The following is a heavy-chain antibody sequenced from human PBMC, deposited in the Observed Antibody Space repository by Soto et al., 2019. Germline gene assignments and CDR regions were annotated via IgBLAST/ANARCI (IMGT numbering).Heavy chain of an antibody. D-gene: IGHD2-2*01. CDR3: AKEEDIVVVPAAGAFDI. J-gene: IGHJ3*02. Sequence: GGSLRLSCAASGFTFDDYAMHWVRQAPGKGLEWVSGISWNSGSIGYADSVKGRFTISRDNAKNSLYLQMNSLRAEDTALYYCAKEEDIVVVPAAGAFDIWGQGTMVTVSS. V-gene: IGHV3-9*01. CDR1: GFTFDDYA. CDR2: ISWNSGSI.